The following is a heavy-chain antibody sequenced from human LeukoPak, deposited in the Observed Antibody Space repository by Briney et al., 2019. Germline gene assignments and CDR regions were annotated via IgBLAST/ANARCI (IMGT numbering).Heavy chain of an antibody. V-gene: IGHV3-21*01. J-gene: IGHJ4*02. CDR3: ARDYGRPVDY. Sequence: GGSLRLSCAASGFSFDTYSMNWVRQAPGRGLDWVSSISSSRTYIYYTESVQGRFTISRDDAQNSLYLQMNSLRAEDTGVYYCARDYGRPVDYWGQGTLVTVSS. CDR2: ISSSRTYI. CDR1: GFSFDTYS. D-gene: IGHD3-16*01.